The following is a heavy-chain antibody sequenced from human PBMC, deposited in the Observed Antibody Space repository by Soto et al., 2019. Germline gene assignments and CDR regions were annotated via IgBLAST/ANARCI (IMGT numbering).Heavy chain of an antibody. CDR1: GYTFTSYG. CDR3: ARDTSPYYDSSGYSYPHI. CDR2: ISAYNGNT. D-gene: IGHD3-22*01. V-gene: IGHV1-18*01. J-gene: IGHJ3*02. Sequence: LVKVYWKAVGYTFTSYGSGWVRQAPGQGLECMGWISAYNGNTNYAQKLQGRVTMTTDTSTSTAYMELRSLRSDDTAVYYCARDTSPYYDSSGYSYPHIWGQGTMVTVSS.